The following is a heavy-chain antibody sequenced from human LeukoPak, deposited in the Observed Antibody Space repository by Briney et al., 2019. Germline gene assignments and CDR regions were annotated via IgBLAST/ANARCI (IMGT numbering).Heavy chain of an antibody. CDR1: GGSFSGYY. CDR3: ARLGASGWYSGREDY. Sequence: SETLSLTCAVYGGSFSGYYWSWIRQPPGKGLEWIGEINHSGSTNYNPSLKSRVTISVDTSKNQFSLKLSSVTAADTAVYYCARLGASGWYSGREDYWGQGTLVTVSS. J-gene: IGHJ4*02. D-gene: IGHD6-19*01. CDR2: INHSGST. V-gene: IGHV4-34*01.